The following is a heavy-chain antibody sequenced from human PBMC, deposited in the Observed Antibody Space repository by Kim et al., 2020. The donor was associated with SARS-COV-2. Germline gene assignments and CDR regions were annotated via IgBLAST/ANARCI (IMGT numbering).Heavy chain of an antibody. D-gene: IGHD6-19*01. CDR1: GFTFSRYD. V-gene: IGHV3-23*01. Sequence: GGSLRLSCAASGFTFSRYDMSWVRQAPGKGPEWIAAVNNGGNAYYANSAKGRFTVSRDNNRNTLDLQMNSLTAEDTALYFCAKDHPSSGWPTFDSWGQGT. CDR2: VNNGGNA. CDR3: AKDHPSSGWPTFDS. J-gene: IGHJ4*02.